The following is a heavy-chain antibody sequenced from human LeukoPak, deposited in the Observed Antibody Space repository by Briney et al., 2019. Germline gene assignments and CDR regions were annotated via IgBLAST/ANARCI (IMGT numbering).Heavy chain of an antibody. V-gene: IGHV3-49*03. D-gene: IGHD4-17*01. CDR3: SRGLHDYGDSNYYFDQ. CDR2: IRKKGYGETT. CDR1: GFSFGDDA. J-gene: IGHJ4*02. Sequence: GGSLRLSCTASGFSFGDDAWSWFRQAPGRGLEFVSFIRKKGYGETTDYAASVRGRFTISRDDAKSTAYLQMNSLKIEDTALYYCSRGLHDYGDSNYYFDQGGRGTQVTVSP.